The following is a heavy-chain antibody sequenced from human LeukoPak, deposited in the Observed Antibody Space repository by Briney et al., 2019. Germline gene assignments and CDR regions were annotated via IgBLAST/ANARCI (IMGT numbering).Heavy chain of an antibody. Sequence: RGGSLRLFCAACGFIFDDYAMHWVRHARGKGVEGVSGISWNSGIGDADSVKGRFTISRDNANNSLYLQMNSLRPEDTAMYYCAKDYRGWYFSYGMDVWGQATTVTVSS. D-gene: IGHD6-19*01. V-gene: IGHV3-9*01. CDR1: GFIFDDYA. J-gene: IGHJ6*02. CDR3: AKDYRGWYFSYGMDV. CDR2: ISWNSGI.